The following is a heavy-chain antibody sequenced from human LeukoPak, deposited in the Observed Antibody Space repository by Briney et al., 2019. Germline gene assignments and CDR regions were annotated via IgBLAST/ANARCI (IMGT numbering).Heavy chain of an antibody. J-gene: IGHJ5*02. Sequence: PGASLRLSCAASGFTFRNFAMSWGRQAPGKGLEWVSGLSHGGTRTFCTDSVKGRFTISRDESNSTLFLQMDNLRVEDTATYYCAKDIELFMSWGQGTLVIVSS. CDR2: LSHGGTRT. CDR1: GFTFRNFA. D-gene: IGHD1-26*01. V-gene: IGHV3-23*03. CDR3: AKDIELFMS.